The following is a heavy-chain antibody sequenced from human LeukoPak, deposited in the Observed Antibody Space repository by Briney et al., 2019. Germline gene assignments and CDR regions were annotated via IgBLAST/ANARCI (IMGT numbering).Heavy chain of an antibody. Sequence: ASVTVSCTASGYTFTGYYMHWVRQAPGQGLEWMGWINPNSGGTNYAQKFQGWVTMTRDTSISTAYMELSRLRSDDTAVYYCARDLGYIAVAGNAGYYYYGMDVWGQGTTVTVSS. CDR1: GYTFTGYY. D-gene: IGHD6-19*01. V-gene: IGHV1-2*04. CDR3: ARDLGYIAVAGNAGYYYYGMDV. CDR2: INPNSGGT. J-gene: IGHJ6*02.